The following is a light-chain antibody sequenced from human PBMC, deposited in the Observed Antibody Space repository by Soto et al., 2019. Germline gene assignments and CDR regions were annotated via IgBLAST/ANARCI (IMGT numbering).Light chain of an antibody. CDR1: SSNIGAGYD. Sequence: QSVLTQPPSVSGAPGQRVTISCSGGSSNIGAGYDVHWYQQLPQTAPKLLIYGNNIRPSGVPDRFSGSKSGTSASLAITGLQAEDEADYYSHSYDRTLSGSLCGGGTQLTVL. V-gene: IGLV1-40*01. CDR2: GNN. CDR3: HSYDRTLSGSL. J-gene: IGLJ3*02.